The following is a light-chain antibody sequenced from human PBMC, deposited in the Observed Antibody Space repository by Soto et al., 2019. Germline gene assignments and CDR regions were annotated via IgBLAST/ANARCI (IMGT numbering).Light chain of an antibody. CDR2: AAS. J-gene: IGKJ3*01. CDR1: QSISSY. CDR3: QQSYSTPCT. Sequence: DIQMTQPPSSLSASVGDRVTITCRASQSISSYLNWYQQKPGKAPKLLIYAASSLQSGVPSRFSGSGTGTDFTLTISSLQPEDFATYYCQQSYSTPCTFGPGTNVDI. V-gene: IGKV1-39*01.